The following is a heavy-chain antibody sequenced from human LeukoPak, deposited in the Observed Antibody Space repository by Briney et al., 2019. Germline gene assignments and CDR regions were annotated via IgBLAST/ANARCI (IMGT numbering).Heavy chain of an antibody. CDR3: ARAVRYYYGSGSYYNDGNYFDY. Sequence: GASVTVSCTASGYTFTSYAMHWVRQAPGQRLEWMGWINAGNGNTKYSQKFQGRVTITRDTSASTAYMELSSLRSEDTAVYYCARAVRYYYGSGSYYNDGNYFDYWGQGTLVTVSS. D-gene: IGHD3-10*01. CDR1: GYTFTSYA. CDR2: INAGNGNT. V-gene: IGHV1-3*01. J-gene: IGHJ4*02.